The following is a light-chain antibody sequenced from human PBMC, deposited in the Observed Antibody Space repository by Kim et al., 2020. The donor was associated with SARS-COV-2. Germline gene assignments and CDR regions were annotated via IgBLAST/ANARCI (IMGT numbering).Light chain of an antibody. CDR1: ELGDKY. J-gene: IGLJ3*02. CDR3: QAWDISTVV. V-gene: IGLV3-1*01. Sequence: VSPGQTASITCSGDELGDKYICWYQQRPGQSPVLVVYQDTKRPSGIPERFSGSNSGNTATLTISGTQAMDEADYYCQAWDISTVVFGGGTQMTVL. CDR2: QDT.